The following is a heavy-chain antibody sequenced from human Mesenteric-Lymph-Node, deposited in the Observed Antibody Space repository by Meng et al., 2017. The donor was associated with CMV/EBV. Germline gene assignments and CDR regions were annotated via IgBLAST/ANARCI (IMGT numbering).Heavy chain of an antibody. CDR2: IIPIFGTA. V-gene: IGHV1-69*06. J-gene: IGHJ4*02. CDR3: ARVATISAPYSYYFDY. D-gene: IGHD1-26*01. Sequence: SAGTFSSYAISWVRQAPGQGLEWMGGIIPIFGTANYAQKFQGRVTITADKSTSTAYMELSSLRSEDTAVYYCARVATISAPYSYYFDYWGQGTLVTVSS. CDR1: AGTFSSYA.